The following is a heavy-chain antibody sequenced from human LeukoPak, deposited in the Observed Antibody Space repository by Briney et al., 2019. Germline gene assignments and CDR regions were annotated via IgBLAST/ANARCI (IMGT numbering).Heavy chain of an antibody. D-gene: IGHD1-26*01. CDR3: AKEVVLGETNYYYYGMDV. CDR2: ISGSGARA. V-gene: IGHV3-23*01. J-gene: IGHJ6*02. Sequence: GGSLRLSCAASGFNFRGYAMSWVRQAPGKGLEWVSAISGSGARAHYAESVRGRFTISRDNSQNTLHLQMSSLRAEDTAVYYCAKEVVLGETNYYYYGMDVWGQGTTVTVSS. CDR1: GFNFRGYA.